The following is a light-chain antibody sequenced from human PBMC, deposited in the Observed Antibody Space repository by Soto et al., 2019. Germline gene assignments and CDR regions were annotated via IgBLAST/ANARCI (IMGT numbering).Light chain of an antibody. CDR1: QDISNY. J-gene: IGKJ4*01. CDR3: QQYDNLNLTVT. CDR2: DPS. Sequence: DIQMTQSPSSLSASVGDRVTITCQASQDISNYLNWYQQKPGKAPKLLIYDPSNLETGVPSRFSGSGSGTDFTFTISSLQPEDIATYYCQQYDNLNLTVTFGGGTKVEIK. V-gene: IGKV1-33*01.